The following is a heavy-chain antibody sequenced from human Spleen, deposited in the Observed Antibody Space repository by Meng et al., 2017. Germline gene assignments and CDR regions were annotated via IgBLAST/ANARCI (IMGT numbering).Heavy chain of an antibody. CDR3: ARARAAAGTNNWFDP. J-gene: IGHJ5*02. CDR2: IIPITGVT. V-gene: IGHV1-69*02. D-gene: IGHD6-13*01. CDR1: GGTFSTYT. Sequence: SVKVSCKASGGTFSTYTLSWVRQAPGQGLEWMGRIIPITGVTNYAQRLQGRVTITADRATSTAYMELSRLRPEDTAVYYCARARAAAGTNNWFDPWGQGTLVTVSS.